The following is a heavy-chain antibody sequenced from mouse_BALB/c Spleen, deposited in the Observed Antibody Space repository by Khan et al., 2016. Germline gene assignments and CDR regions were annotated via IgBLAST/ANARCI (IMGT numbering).Heavy chain of an antibody. V-gene: IGHV9-3-1*01. Sequence: QIQLVQSGPELKKPGKTVKISCKASGYTFTNYGMNWVKQAPGKGLKWMGWIHTYSGESTYADYFKGRFAFSLETSSNPAYLQINNLKIEDTATYFCARNRYYEESSRYFDVWGAGTTVTVAS. CDR1: GYTFTNYG. CDR2: IHTYSGES. D-gene: IGHD1-1*01. J-gene: IGHJ1*01. CDR3: ARNRYYEESSRYFDV.